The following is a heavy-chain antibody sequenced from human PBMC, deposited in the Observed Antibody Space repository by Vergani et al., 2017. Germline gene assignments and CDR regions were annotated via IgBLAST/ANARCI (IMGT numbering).Heavy chain of an antibody. CDR1: GDIFNNYT. CDR3: ARVSPGDNSGWEPFDY. D-gene: IGHD6-19*01. Sequence: QVHREQSGTEGKKPGSSVKVSCKVSGDIFNNYTVTWVRQATGHGREWMGRIIPIIRLATSAQKFQDRVKITGDTSTNTVYMEMNNLRSEDTAVYYCARVSPGDNSGWEPFDYWGQGTLVTVSS. J-gene: IGHJ4*02. V-gene: IGHV1-69*02. CDR2: IIPIIRLA.